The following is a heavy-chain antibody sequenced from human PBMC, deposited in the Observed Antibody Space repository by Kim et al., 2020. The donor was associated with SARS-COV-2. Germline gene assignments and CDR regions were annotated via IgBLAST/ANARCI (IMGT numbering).Heavy chain of an antibody. CDR2: IYHSGST. CDR1: GYSISSGYY. CDR3: ASGGTVVINDLDY. Sequence: SETLSLTCTVSGYSISSGYYWGWIRQPPGKGLEWIGSIYHSGSTYYNPSLKSRVTISVDTSKNQFSLKLSSVTAADTAVYYCASGGTVVINDLDYWGQGT. V-gene: IGHV4-38-2*02. D-gene: IGHD3-22*01. J-gene: IGHJ4*02.